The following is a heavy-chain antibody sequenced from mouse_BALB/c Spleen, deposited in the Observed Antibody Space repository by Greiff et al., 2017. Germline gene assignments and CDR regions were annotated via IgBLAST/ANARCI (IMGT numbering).Heavy chain of an antibody. V-gene: IGHV2-9*02. Sequence: VQLQQSGPGLVAPSQSLSITCTVSGFSLTSYGVHWVRQPPGKGLEWLGVIWAGGSTNYNSALMSRLSISKDNSKSQVFLKMNSLQTDDTAMYYCARDAAYYRYDYYFDYWGQGTTLTVSS. CDR3: ARDAAYYRYDYYFDY. J-gene: IGHJ2*01. CDR1: GFSLTSYG. D-gene: IGHD2-14*01. CDR2: IWAGGST.